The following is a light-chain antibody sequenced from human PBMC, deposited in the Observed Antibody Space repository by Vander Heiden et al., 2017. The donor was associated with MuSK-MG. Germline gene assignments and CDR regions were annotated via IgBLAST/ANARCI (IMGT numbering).Light chain of an antibody. CDR1: QSISGS. Sequence: DIQMTQSPSSLSASVGDRVTLTCRASQSISGSLNWYQQKPGKAPNLLIYATSSLQSGVPSRFSGSGSGTDFTLTISSLQPEDFATFFCQQGYTTPYTFGQGTKLEMK. V-gene: IGKV1-39*01. CDR3: QQGYTTPYT. CDR2: ATS. J-gene: IGKJ2*01.